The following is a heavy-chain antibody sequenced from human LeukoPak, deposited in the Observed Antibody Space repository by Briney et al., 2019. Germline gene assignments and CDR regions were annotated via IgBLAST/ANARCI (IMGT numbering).Heavy chain of an antibody. J-gene: IGHJ5*02. Sequence: GGSLRLSCAASGFTFSSYWMHWVRQAPGKGLEWVSSISGPGGAAFYADSVRGRFTISRDNSKNTLYLHMNNLRAEDTAMYYCAKPIAVAGQYYNWFDPWGRGTLVTVSS. V-gene: IGHV3-23*01. CDR3: AKPIAVAGQYYNWFDP. CDR1: GFTFSSYW. D-gene: IGHD6-19*01. CDR2: ISGPGGAA.